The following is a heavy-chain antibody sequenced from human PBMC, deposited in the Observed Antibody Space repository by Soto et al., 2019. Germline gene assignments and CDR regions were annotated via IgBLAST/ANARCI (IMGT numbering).Heavy chain of an antibody. CDR3: ASLVTANAFDI. CDR1: GYSFIAYF. D-gene: IGHD2-21*02. Sequence: ASVKVSCKASGYSFIAYFIHWVRQAPGQGFEWVGWINPNNGATSYAQKFQGSVTMTRDTSTSTVYMELSSLRSEDTAVYYCASLVTANAFDIWGQGTMVTVSS. J-gene: IGHJ3*02. V-gene: IGHV1-2*02. CDR2: INPNNGAT.